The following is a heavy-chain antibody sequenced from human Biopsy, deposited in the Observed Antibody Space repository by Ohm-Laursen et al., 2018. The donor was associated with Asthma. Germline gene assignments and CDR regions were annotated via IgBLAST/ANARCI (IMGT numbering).Heavy chain of an antibody. V-gene: IGHV3-30*03. Sequence: SLRLSCTASGFTFSSYGMHWVRQAPGKGLEWVALISNDGSSKYYADSVKGRFTISRDNSKNTLDLQTNSLREEDTAVYYCVRDGTDDAFDIWGQGTVVSVSS. D-gene: IGHD1-1*01. CDR1: GFTFSSYG. CDR3: VRDGTDDAFDI. J-gene: IGHJ3*02. CDR2: ISNDGSSK.